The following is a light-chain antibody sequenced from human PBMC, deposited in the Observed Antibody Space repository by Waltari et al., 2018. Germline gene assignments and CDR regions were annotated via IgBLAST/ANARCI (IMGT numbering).Light chain of an antibody. Sequence: QTVATQEPSLSVSPGGQVTLTCALSSGSLSTTSYASWYQQTPGQAPRTLVYKANARSSGVPDRFSGSILGNTAALTITGAQADDESDYYCALYMGSGIWVFGGGTRLTVL. CDR3: ALYMGSGIWV. V-gene: IGLV8-61*01. CDR1: SGSLSTTSY. J-gene: IGLJ3*02. CDR2: KAN.